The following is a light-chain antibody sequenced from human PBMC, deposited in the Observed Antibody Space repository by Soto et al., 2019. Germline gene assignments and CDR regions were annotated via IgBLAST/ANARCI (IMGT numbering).Light chain of an antibody. Sequence: EIVLTHSPGTLSLSPVQISTLSVKATTSVSNTYLAWYQQKPGQAPRLLIYGASTRATGIPDRFSGSGSGTEFTLTITSLEPEDFSVYHCQKRKKWPINFGQGTRLEIK. V-gene: IGKV3D-20*02. CDR1: TSVSNTY. CDR3: QKRKKWPIN. J-gene: IGKJ5*01. CDR2: GAS.